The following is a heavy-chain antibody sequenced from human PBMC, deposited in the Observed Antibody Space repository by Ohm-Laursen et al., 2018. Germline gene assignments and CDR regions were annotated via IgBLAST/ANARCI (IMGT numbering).Heavy chain of an antibody. CDR3: ASYSSSWYSFYFDY. Sequence: SLRLSCAASGFTFTNYAMNWVRQAPGKGLEWVSAISGSGDSTYYADSVKGRFTISRDNSKNTLYLQMNSLRAEDTAVYYCASYSSSWYSFYFDYWGQGTLVTVSS. V-gene: IGHV3-23*01. CDR2: ISGSGDST. J-gene: IGHJ4*02. D-gene: IGHD6-13*01. CDR1: GFTFTNYA.